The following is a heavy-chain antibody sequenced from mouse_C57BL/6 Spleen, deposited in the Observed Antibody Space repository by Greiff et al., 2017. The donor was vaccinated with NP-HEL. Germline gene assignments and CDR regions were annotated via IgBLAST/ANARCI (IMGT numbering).Heavy chain of an antibody. V-gene: IGHV5-4*01. Sequence: EVQGVESGGGLVKPGGSLKLSCAASGFTFSSYAMSWVRQTPEKRLEWVATISDGGSYTYYPDNVKGRFTISRDNAKNNLYLQMSHLKSEDTAIYYCARGLGGFAYWGQGTLVTVSA. CDR2: ISDGGSYT. CDR1: GFTFSSYA. CDR3: ARGLGGFAY. J-gene: IGHJ3*01.